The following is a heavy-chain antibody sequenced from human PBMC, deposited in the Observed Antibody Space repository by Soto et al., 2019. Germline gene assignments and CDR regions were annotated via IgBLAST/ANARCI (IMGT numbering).Heavy chain of an antibody. J-gene: IGHJ6*02. Sequence: SVKVSCKASGYSFTSYGSCWVRQAPGQGLEWMGRIIPILGIANYAQKFQGRVTITADKSTSTAYMELSSLRSEDTAVYYCARDPGYCSGGSCYPYYGMDVWGQGTTVTVS. D-gene: IGHD2-15*01. CDR1: GYSFTSYG. V-gene: IGHV1-69*04. CDR2: IIPILGIA. CDR3: ARDPGYCSGGSCYPYYGMDV.